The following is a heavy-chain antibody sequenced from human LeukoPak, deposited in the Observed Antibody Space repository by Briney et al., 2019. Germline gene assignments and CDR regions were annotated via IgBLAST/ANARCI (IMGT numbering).Heavy chain of an antibody. CDR3: AIRPTDFGWLQLSI. Sequence: PGGSLRLSCAASGFTFSSYAMSWVRQAPGKGLEWVSAISGSGGSTYYADSVKGRFTISRDNSKNTLYLQMNSLRAEDTAVYYCAIRPTDFGWLQLSIWGQGTLVTVSS. J-gene: IGHJ4*02. CDR1: GFTFSSYA. V-gene: IGHV3-23*01. CDR2: ISGSGGST. D-gene: IGHD5-24*01.